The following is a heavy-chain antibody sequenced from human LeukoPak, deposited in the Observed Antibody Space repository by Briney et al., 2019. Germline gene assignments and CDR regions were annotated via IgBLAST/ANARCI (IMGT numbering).Heavy chain of an antibody. D-gene: IGHD3-22*01. CDR2: IKSKTDGGTT. Sequence: GGSLRLSCAAPGFTFNNAWMSWVRQAPGKGLEWVGRIKSKTDGGTTDYAAPVKGRFTISRDDSENTLYLQMNSLETEDTAVYYCTRYYNSGGSQYYFDYWGQGTLVTVSS. CDR1: GFTFNNAW. J-gene: IGHJ4*02. CDR3: TRYYNSGGSQYYFDY. V-gene: IGHV3-15*01.